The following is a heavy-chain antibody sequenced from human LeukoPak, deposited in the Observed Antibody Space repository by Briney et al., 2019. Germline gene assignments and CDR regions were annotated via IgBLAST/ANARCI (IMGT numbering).Heavy chain of an antibody. D-gene: IGHD3-16*02. CDR3: ARDISVKLSFNGVADY. CDR1: GFTFSSYA. J-gene: IGHJ4*02. Sequence: GGSLRLSCAASGFTFSSYAVSWVRQAPGKGLEWVSSISSSSSYIYYADSVKGRFTISRDNAKNSLYLQMNSLRAEDTAVYYCARDISVKLSFNGVADYWGQGTLVTVSS. V-gene: IGHV3-21*01. CDR2: ISSSSSYI.